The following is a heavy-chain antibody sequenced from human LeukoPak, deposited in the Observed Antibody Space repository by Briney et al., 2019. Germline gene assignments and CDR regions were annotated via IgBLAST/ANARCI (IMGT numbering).Heavy chain of an antibody. CDR2: ISSSGSTI. Sequence: GGSLRLSCAASGFTFSSYEMNWVRQAPGKGLEWVSYISSSGSTIYCADSVKGRFTISRDNAKNSLYLQMNSLRAEDTAVYYCARVAELLYFDYWGQGTLVTVSS. CDR3: ARVAELLYFDY. J-gene: IGHJ4*02. CDR1: GFTFSSYE. V-gene: IGHV3-48*03. D-gene: IGHD3-10*01.